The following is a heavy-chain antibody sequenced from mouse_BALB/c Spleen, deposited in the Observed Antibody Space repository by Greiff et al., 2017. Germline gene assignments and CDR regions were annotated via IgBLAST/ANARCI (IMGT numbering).Heavy chain of an antibody. J-gene: IGHJ4*01. CDR1: GFTFSSYT. D-gene: IGHD1-1*01. CDR2: ISSGGGNT. Sequence: EVQLVESGGGLVKPGGSLKLSCAASGFTFSSYTMSWVRQTPEKRLEWVATISSGGGNTYYPDSVKGRFTISRDNAKNNLYLQMSSLRSEDTALYYCARTTDNYYAMDYWGQGTSVTVSA. V-gene: IGHV5-9*03. CDR3: ARTTDNYYAMDY.